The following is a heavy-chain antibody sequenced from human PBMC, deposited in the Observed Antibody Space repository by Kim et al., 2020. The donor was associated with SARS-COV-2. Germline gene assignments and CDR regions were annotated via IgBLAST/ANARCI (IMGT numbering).Heavy chain of an antibody. CDR2: CYSGDADT. V-gene: IGHV5-51*01. J-gene: IGHJ6*02. Sequence: LAWMGICYSGDADTRYSPSVHGQVAITVDKSTNTAYLRWNGLEASDTAMYYCARHGDGDDIRRYSGMDVWGQGTKVTVAS. D-gene: IGHD4-17*01. CDR3: ARHGDGDDIRRYSGMDV.